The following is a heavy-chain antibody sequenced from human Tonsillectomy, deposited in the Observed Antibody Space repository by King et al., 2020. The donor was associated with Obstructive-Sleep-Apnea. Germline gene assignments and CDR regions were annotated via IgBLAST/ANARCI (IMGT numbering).Heavy chain of an antibody. CDR3: ARDSDSRGYRDGIDY. Sequence: VQLVESGGGLVQPGGSLRLSCAASGFSLSIYWMSWVRQAPGKGLEWVANIKQDGTEQYYVDSVKGRFTISRDNAKQSLYLQMNRLRAEDTAIYYCARDSDSRGYRDGIDYWGQGTLVTVSS. CDR2: IKQDGTEQ. J-gene: IGHJ4*02. V-gene: IGHV3-7*03. CDR1: GFSLSIYW. D-gene: IGHD5-18*01.